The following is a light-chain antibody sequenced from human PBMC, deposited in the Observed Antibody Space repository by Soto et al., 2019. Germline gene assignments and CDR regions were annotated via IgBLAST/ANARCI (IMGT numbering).Light chain of an antibody. CDR2: GNS. CDR3: QSYDSSLSGVV. CDR1: SSNIGAGYD. V-gene: IGLV1-40*01. Sequence: QSVLTQPPSVSGAPGQRVTISCTGSSSNIGAGYDVHWYRQLPGTAPKLLINGNSNGNNNRPSGVPDRFSGSKSGTSASLAITGLQAEDEADYYCQSYDSSLSGVVFGGGTKLTVL. J-gene: IGLJ2*01.